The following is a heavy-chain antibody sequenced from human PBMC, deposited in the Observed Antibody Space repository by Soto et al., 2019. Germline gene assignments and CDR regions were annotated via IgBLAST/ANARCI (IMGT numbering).Heavy chain of an antibody. D-gene: IGHD5-18*01. V-gene: IGHV3-48*03. CDR2: ISSSGSTI. CDR3: ASRYSYGYVRYY. Sequence: EVQLVESGGGLVQPGGSLRLSCAASGFTFSSYEMNWVRQAPGKGLEWVSYISSSGSTIYYADSVKGRFTISRDNAKNSLYLQMNSLRAEDTAVYYCASRYSYGYVRYYWGQGTLVTVSS. J-gene: IGHJ4*02. CDR1: GFTFSSYE.